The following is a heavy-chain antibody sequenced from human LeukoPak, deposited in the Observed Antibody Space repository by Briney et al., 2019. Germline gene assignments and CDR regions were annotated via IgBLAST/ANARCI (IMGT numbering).Heavy chain of an antibody. V-gene: IGHV4-34*01. CDR1: GGSFSGYY. CDR3: ARAERWLQDFDY. CDR2: INHSGST. D-gene: IGHD5-24*01. J-gene: IGHJ4*02. Sequence: SETLSLTCAVYGGSFSGYYWSWIRQPPGKGLEWIGEINHSGSTNYNPSLKSRVTISVDTSKNQFSLKLSSVTAADTAVYYCARAERWLQDFDYWGQGTLVTVSS.